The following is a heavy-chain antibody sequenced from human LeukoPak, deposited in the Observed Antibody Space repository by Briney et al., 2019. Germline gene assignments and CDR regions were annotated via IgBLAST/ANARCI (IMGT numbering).Heavy chain of an antibody. CDR2: FDGNGPNT. Sequence: GGSLLLSCAASGFTFSSFAMTWVRQAPGKGLEWVSGFDGNGPNTYYADSVKGRWTISRDNSRNTLYLEVNSLRPEDTAIYYCAKPRTTGLGWAQFDYWGQGSLVTVSS. V-gene: IGHV3-23*01. CDR1: GFTFSSFA. CDR3: AKPRTTGLGWAQFDY. D-gene: IGHD2-8*02. J-gene: IGHJ4*02.